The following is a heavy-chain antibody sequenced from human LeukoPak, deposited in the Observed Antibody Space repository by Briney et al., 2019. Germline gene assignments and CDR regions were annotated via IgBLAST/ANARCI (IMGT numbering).Heavy chain of an antibody. D-gene: IGHD3-22*01. CDR3: ARQYYDSSGYYGY. CDR2: IYPGDSDT. Sequence: GESLKISCKGSGYSFTSYWIAWVRQMPRKGLEWMGIIYPGDSDTRYSPSFQGQVTISADKSISTAYLQWSSLKASDTAMYYCARQYYDSSGYYGYWGQGTLVTVSS. J-gene: IGHJ4*02. V-gene: IGHV5-51*01. CDR1: GYSFTSYW.